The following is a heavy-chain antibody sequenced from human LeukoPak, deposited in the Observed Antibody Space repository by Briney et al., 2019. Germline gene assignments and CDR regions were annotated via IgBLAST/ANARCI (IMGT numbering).Heavy chain of an antibody. CDR3: ASSYYYDGTRYFDY. J-gene: IGHJ4*02. Sequence: SETLSLTCTVSGGSITSYYWTWIRQPPAKGLEWIGYIYYTGSTNSNPSLKSRVTISLDTSKKQFSLKLSSVTAADTAMYYCASSYYYDGTRYFDYWGLGTLVTVSS. CDR2: IYYTGST. D-gene: IGHD3-22*01. V-gene: IGHV4-59*08. CDR1: GGSITSYY.